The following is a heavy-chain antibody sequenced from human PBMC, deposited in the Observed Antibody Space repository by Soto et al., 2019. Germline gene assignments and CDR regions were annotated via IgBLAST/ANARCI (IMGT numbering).Heavy chain of an antibody. CDR3: ARGLREGRPISSLDS. V-gene: IGHV2-26*01. CDR2: IFWNDER. CDR1: GFSLSKARMG. D-gene: IGHD1-26*01. J-gene: IGHJ4*02. Sequence: QVTLKESGPVLVKPTETLTLTCSVSGFSLSKARMGVSWIRQPPGKALEWLAHIFWNDERSYNTSLKSRLTISRDTSKSQVVLTMTNVDPVDTGTYFCARGLREGRPISSLDSWGQGTLVTVSS.